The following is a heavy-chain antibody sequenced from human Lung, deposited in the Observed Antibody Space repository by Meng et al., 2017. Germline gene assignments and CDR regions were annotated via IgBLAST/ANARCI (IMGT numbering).Heavy chain of an antibody. J-gene: IGHJ4*02. V-gene: IGHV4-34*01. Sequence: QAQLQQWAAGLLKPAEPLSLPCVASGWSFSDYYWSWIRQPPGKGLEWIGEINHSGSTNYNPSLESRATISVDTSQNNLSLKLSSVTAADSAVYYCARGPTTMAHDFDYWGQGTLVTVSS. CDR1: GWSFSDYY. CDR3: ARGPTTMAHDFDY. CDR2: INHSGST. D-gene: IGHD4-11*01.